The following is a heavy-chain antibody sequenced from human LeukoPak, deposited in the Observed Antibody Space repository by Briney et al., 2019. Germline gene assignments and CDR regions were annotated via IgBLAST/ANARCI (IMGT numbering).Heavy chain of an antibody. J-gene: IGHJ4*02. V-gene: IGHV3-30*04. CDR1: GFTFSSYA. CDR3: ARYGSDYYDSSGHFDY. CDR2: ISYDGSNK. Sequence: GGSLRLSCAASGFTFSSYAMHWVRQAPGKGLEWVAVISYDGSNKYYADSVKGRFTISRDNSKNTLYLQMNSLRAEDTAVYYCARYGSDYYDSSGHFDYWGQGTLATVSS. D-gene: IGHD3-22*01.